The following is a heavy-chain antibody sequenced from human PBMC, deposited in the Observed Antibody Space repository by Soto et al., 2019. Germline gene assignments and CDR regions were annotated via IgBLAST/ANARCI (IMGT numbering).Heavy chain of an antibody. D-gene: IGHD6-13*01. Sequence: PGGSLRLSCAASGFTFSGSAMHWGRQASGKGLEWVGRIRSKANSYATAYAASVKGRFTISRDDSKNTAYLQMNSLKTEDTAVYYCTRRAAAAAVVPYGMDVWGQGTTVTVSS. CDR3: TRRAAAAAVVPYGMDV. CDR1: GFTFSGSA. V-gene: IGHV3-73*01. CDR2: IRSKANSYAT. J-gene: IGHJ6*02.